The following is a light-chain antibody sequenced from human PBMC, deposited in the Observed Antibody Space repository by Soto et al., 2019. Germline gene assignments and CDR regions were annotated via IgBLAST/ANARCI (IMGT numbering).Light chain of an antibody. CDR2: DVT. CDR1: SSDVGAYSF. Sequence: QSALTQPASVSGSPGQSITISCTGTSSDVGAYSFVSWYQQHPGKAPKLIIYDVTNRPSGVSNRFSGSKSGNTASLTISGLQDDDEADYYCSSFTTSNTRLSGTGTKLTVL. J-gene: IGLJ1*01. V-gene: IGLV2-14*03. CDR3: SSFTTSNTRL.